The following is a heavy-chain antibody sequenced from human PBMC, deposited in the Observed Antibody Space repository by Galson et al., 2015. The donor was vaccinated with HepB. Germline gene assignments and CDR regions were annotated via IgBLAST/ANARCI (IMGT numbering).Heavy chain of an antibody. J-gene: IGHJ4*02. CDR3: SRYAGSKGVDY. Sequence: SLRLSCAASGFTFSNYGMYWVRQAPGKGLEWVALIWYDGSNKYYADSVKGRFTISRDNSKNSLYLQMDSLRAEDTAVYYCSRYAGSKGVDYWGQGTLAIVSS. D-gene: IGHD1-26*01. V-gene: IGHV3-33*07. CDR2: IWYDGSNK. CDR1: GFTFSNYG.